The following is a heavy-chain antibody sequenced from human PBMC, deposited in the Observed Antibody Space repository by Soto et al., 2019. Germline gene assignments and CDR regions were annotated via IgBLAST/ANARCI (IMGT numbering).Heavy chain of an antibody. V-gene: IGHV3-15*07. J-gene: IGHJ4*02. CDR2: IKSEMDGGTP. CDR1: GFTFTNAW. CDR3: TTEDRRERWLHQEIDY. D-gene: IGHD5-12*01. Sequence: GGSLRLSCAASGFTFTNAWMTWVRQAPGKGLQWVGHIKSEMDGGTPDYSALVKGRFAISRDDAENTVHLQMNSLKIEDTAVYYCTTEDRRERWLHQEIDYWGQGTLVTVSS.